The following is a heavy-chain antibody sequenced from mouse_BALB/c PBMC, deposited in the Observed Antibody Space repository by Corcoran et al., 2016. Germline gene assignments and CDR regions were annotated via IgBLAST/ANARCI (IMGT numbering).Heavy chain of an antibody. CDR3: ARDDYDEGVWFSY. CDR2: INTYTGEP. CDR1: GYTFTNYG. D-gene: IGHD2-4*01. Sequence: QIQVVQSGPELKKPGETVKIACKASGYTFTNYGMNWVKQAPGKGLKWMGWINTYTGEPTYADDFRGRFAFSLETSASTAYLQINNLKNEDMATYFCARDDYDEGVWFSYWGQGTLVTVSA. J-gene: IGHJ3*01. V-gene: IGHV9-1*02.